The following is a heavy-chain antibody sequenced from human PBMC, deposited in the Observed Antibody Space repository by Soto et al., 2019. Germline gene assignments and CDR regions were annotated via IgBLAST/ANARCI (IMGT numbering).Heavy chain of an antibody. J-gene: IGHJ6*03. CDR2: IYYSGGT. Sequence: SETLSLTCTVSGGSISSSSYYWGWIRQPPGKGLEWIGSIYYSGGTYYNPSLKSRVAISVDTSKNQFSLKLSSVTASDTAVYYXXRTPRTWNYFVSYCYYYMDVWGKGTTVTVSS. V-gene: IGHV4-39*01. CDR1: GGSISSSSYY. CDR3: XRTPRTWNYFVSYCYYYMDV. D-gene: IGHD1-7*01.